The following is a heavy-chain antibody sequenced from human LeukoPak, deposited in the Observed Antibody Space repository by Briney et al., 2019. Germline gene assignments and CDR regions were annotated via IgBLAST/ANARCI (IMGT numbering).Heavy chain of an antibody. V-gene: IGHV3-48*03. CDR2: ISSSGSTI. CDR1: GFTFSSYE. D-gene: IGHD5-24*01. CDR3: ASPRDGYKYYYYGMDV. Sequence: PGGSLRLSCAASGFTFSSYEMNWVRQAPGKGLEWVSYISSSGSTIYYADSVKGRFTISRDNAKNSLYLQMNSLRAEDTAVYYCASPRDGYKYYYYGMDVWGQGTTVTVSS. J-gene: IGHJ6*02.